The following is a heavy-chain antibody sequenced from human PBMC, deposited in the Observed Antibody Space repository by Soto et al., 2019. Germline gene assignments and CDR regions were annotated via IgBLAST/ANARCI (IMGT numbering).Heavy chain of an antibody. J-gene: IGHJ4*02. CDR1: GFTVSNNY. Sequence: EVQLVESGGGLIQPGGSLRLSCAVSGFTVSNNYMSWVRQAPGKGLEGVSVIYSGGYTAYGDSVKGRFTISRDNSKNTQFLQIKSLGAPAPGVFYWATHPGGGGYWGQGTLVTVSS. CDR2: IYSGGYT. V-gene: IGHV3-53*01. D-gene: IGHD3-10*01. CDR3: ATHPGGGGY.